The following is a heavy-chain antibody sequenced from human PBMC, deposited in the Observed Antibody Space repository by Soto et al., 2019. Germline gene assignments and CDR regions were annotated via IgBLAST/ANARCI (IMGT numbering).Heavy chain of an antibody. CDR1: GGTFSSYA. D-gene: IGHD3-9*01. CDR2: SIPIFGTA. Sequence: QVQLVQSGAEVKKPGSSVKVSCKASGGTFSSYAISWVRQAPGQGLEWMGGSIPIFGTANYAQKFQGRVTITADESTSTAYMELSSLRAEDTAVYYCARAASYYDILPGYYSWFDPWGQGTLVAVSS. J-gene: IGHJ5*02. V-gene: IGHV1-69*01. CDR3: ARAASYYDILPGYYSWFDP.